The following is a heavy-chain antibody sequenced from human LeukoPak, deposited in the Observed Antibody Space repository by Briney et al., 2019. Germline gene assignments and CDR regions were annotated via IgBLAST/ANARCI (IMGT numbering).Heavy chain of an antibody. Sequence: SETLSLTCTLSGGSISSSTYYWGWIRQPPGKGLEWIGNIYYSGSSYYNPSLKSRLTISVDTSKNQFSLSLTSVTAADTAVYYCSRLGIVPAGNIDCRGQGTLVTVSS. CDR3: SRLGIVPAGNIDC. D-gene: IGHD2-2*01. J-gene: IGHJ4*02. CDR2: IYYSGSS. CDR1: GGSISSSTYY. V-gene: IGHV4-39*01.